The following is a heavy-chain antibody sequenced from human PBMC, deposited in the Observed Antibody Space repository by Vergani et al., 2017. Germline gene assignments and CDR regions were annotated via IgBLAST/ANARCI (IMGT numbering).Heavy chain of an antibody. V-gene: IGHV4-39*07. CDR1: GGSISSSSYY. CDR2: IYYSGST. Sequence: QLQLQESGPGLVKPSETLSLTCTVSGGSISSSSYYWGWIRQPPGKGLEWIGSIYYSGSTNYNPSLKSRVTISVDTSKNQFSLKLSSVTAADTAVYYCARGSDSSGYYSLYYYYYMDVWGKGTTVTVSS. CDR3: ARGSDSSGYYSLYYYYYMDV. D-gene: IGHD3-22*01. J-gene: IGHJ6*03.